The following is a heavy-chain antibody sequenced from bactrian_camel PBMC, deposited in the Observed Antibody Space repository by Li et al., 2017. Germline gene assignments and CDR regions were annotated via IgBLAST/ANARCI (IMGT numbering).Heavy chain of an antibody. D-gene: IGHD1*01. CDR2: IASDGST. Sequence: QVQLVESGEGSVQAGGSLRLSCVVSGSTSCSYGMSWYRQSQGKEREFVSAIASDGSTNYADSVKGRFIISQDNNKNTVYLQMDSLKVEDTAVYYCAADPGPTGTYCRGALYGDWGQGTQVTVS. V-gene: IGHV3S53*01. J-gene: IGHJ4*01. CDR1: GSTSCSYG. CDR3: AADPGPTGTYCRGALYGD.